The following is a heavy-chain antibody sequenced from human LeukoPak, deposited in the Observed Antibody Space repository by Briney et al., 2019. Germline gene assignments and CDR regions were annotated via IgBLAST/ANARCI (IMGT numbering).Heavy chain of an antibody. CDR1: GYTFTSYG. J-gene: IGHJ4*02. V-gene: IGHV3-7*01. CDR3: ARDSSAYY. D-gene: IGHD3-22*01. CDR2: IKQDGSEK. Sequence: ASVKVSCKASGYTFTSYGISWVRQAPGKGLEWVANIKQDGSEKYYVDSVKGRFTISRDNAKNSVYLQMNSLRAEDTAVYYCARDSSAYYWGQGTLVTVSS.